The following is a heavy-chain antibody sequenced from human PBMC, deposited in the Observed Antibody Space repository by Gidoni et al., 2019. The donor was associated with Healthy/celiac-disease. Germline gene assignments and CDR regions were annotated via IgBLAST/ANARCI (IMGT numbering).Heavy chain of an antibody. D-gene: IGHD3-10*01. V-gene: IGHV4-30-4*01. CDR3: AREDGSGRTFDY. CDR2: IYYSVRT. J-gene: IGHJ4*02. CDR1: GGSISSGDYY. Sequence: QVQLQESGPGLVKPSQTLSLTCTVSGGSISSGDYYWIWIRQPPGTGLEWIGYIYYSVRTYSTPSLKSLVTISVDTSKNHFSLKLSSVTAADTAVYYCAREDGSGRTFDYWGQGTLVTVSS.